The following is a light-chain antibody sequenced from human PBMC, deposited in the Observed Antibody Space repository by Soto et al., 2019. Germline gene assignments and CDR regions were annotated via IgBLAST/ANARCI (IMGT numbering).Light chain of an antibody. CDR2: EVS. CDR1: SSDIGNYNS. V-gene: IGLV2-14*01. J-gene: IGLJ2*01. CDR3: SSYTTSFTLL. Sequence: QSVLTQPASVSGSPGQSVTISCTGTSSDIGNYNSVSWYQQHPGKAPKLMIYEVSNRPSGVSDRFSGSKSGNTASLTISGLQAEDDADYYCSSYTTSFTLLFGGGTQLTVL.